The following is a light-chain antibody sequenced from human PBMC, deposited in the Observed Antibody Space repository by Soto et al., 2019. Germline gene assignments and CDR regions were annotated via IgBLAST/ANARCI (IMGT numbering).Light chain of an antibody. V-gene: IGKV2-24*01. CDR1: QTLVHSVGNTY. CDR3: MQSRQDPWM. CDR2: KIS. J-gene: IGKJ1*01. Sequence: DIVMTQTPLSSPVTLGQSASISCRSSQTLVHSVGNTYLSWLQERPAQPPRLLIYKISKRLSGDPDRVSGSGAGTDFTEKISRVEGEDVWIYYYMQSRQDPWMFGQADKVEIK.